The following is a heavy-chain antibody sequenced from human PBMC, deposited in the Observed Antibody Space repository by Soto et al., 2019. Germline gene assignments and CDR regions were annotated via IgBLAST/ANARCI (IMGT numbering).Heavy chain of an antibody. CDR2: ISGSGQST. CDR3: ATDPYVVWSASYFAY. V-gene: IGHV3-23*01. CDR1: GFTFSSYA. Sequence: EVQLLESGGGLVQPGGSLRLSCVASGFTFSSYAMSWVRQAPGKGLEWVVTISGSGQSTNHADSVKGRFDISRDNAKNTLHLELNSLRAEDTAVYYCATDPYVVWSASYFAYWGQGTLVTVSS. J-gene: IGHJ4*02. D-gene: IGHD3-3*01.